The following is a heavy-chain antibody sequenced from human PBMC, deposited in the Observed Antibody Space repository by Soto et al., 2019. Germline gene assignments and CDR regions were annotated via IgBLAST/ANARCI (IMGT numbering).Heavy chain of an antibody. D-gene: IGHD1-7*01. CDR3: ARGGIIGTPPDY. CDR1: GYMFPIYH. Sequence: PGESLKISCEASGYMFPIYHISWVRQMPGKGLEWVGKIDPSDSRTMYRPSSRARITISVDRSINTAYLQWSSLKASDTAMYFCARGGIIGTPPDYWGQGTQVTVSS. CDR2: IDPSDSRT. J-gene: IGHJ4*02. V-gene: IGHV5-10-1*01.